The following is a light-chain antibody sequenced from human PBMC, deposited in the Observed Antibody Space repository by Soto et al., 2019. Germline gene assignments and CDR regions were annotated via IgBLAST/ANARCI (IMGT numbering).Light chain of an antibody. CDR2: GAS. J-gene: IGKJ4*01. Sequence: EIMLTHSPGTLSLSPCERATLSFSASQSVTTDLAWYQQKPGQTPRVLIYGASTRAIGIPARFSGSGFGTEFTLTISSLQSEDFVVYYCQQYSNWPLLSFGGGTKVDIK. CDR3: QQYSNWPLLS. V-gene: IGKV3-15*01. CDR1: QSVTTD.